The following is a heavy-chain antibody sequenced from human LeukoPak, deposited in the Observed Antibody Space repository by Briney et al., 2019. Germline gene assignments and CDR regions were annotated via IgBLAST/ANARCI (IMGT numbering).Heavy chain of an antibody. CDR3: AKGSYSGLFRWEHYFDY. V-gene: IGHV3-23*01. CDR2: IGGSGAGT. D-gene: IGHD3-10*01. Sequence: GGSLRLSCAASEFTFSNYAMNWVRQAPGKGLEWVSAIGGSGAGTDYADSVKGRFTISRDNSKNTLFLQMNNLRAEDTAVYYCAKGSYSGLFRWEHYFDYWGQGTLVTVSS. J-gene: IGHJ4*02. CDR1: EFTFSNYA.